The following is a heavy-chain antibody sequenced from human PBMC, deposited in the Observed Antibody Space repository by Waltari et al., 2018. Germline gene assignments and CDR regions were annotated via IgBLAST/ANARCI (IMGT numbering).Heavy chain of an antibody. CDR3: VRVIVNPGRFDP. J-gene: IGHJ5*02. D-gene: IGHD3-16*02. CDR1: GSSIRDGYF. Sequence: LQESGPSVIKASETLSLTCTVTGSSIRDGYFWGWVRQPPTNELEWIGSIFHSGETDYKPSLGGRVALSVDTSKEHISLTLVSVTAADTAVYFCVRVIVNPGRFDPWGQGHLVSVST. V-gene: IGHV4-38-2*02. CDR2: IFHSGET.